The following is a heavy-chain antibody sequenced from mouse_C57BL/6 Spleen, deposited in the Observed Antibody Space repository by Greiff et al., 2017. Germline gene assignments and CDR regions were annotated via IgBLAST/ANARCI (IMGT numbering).Heavy chain of an antibody. D-gene: IGHD2-2*01. V-gene: IGHV2-4*01. Sequence: VQLQESGPGLVQPSQSLSITCTVSGFSLTSYGVHWVRQPPGKGLEWLGVIWSGGSTDYNAAFISRLSISKDNSKCQVFFKMDSLQADDTAIYYCAKKKEVRGTGYFDVWGTGTTVTVSS. CDR1: GFSLTSYG. CDR2: IWSGGST. CDR3: AKKKEVRGTGYFDV. J-gene: IGHJ1*03.